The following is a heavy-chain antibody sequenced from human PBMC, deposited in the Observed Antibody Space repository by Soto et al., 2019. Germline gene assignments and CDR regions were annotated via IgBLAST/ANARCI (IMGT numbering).Heavy chain of an antibody. D-gene: IGHD6-19*01. Sequence: PSETLSLTCAVYGGSFSGYYWSWIRQLPGKGLEWIGEINHSGSTNYNPSLKSRVTISVDTSKNQFSLKLSSVTAADTAVYYCARGTVIRQWPPTYYFDYWGQGTLVTVSS. V-gene: IGHV4-34*01. J-gene: IGHJ4*02. CDR1: GGSFSGYY. CDR3: ARGTVIRQWPPTYYFDY. CDR2: INHSGST.